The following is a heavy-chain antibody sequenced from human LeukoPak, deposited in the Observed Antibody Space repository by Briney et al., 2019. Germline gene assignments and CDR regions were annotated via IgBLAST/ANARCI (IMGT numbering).Heavy chain of an antibody. Sequence: ASVKVSFKASGYTFTMFGISWVRQAPGQGLEWMGWISAYNGNTNYAQSLQGRLTMTTDTSTRTAYMELRSLRSDDTALYYCARGGYYYGPGTYQYHFDYWGQGTLVTVSS. CDR3: ARGGYYYGPGTYQYHFDY. J-gene: IGHJ4*02. CDR2: ISAYNGNT. V-gene: IGHV1-18*01. CDR1: GYTFTMFG. D-gene: IGHD3-10*01.